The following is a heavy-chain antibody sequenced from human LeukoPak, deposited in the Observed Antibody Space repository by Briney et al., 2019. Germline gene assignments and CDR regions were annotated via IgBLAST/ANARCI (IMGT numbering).Heavy chain of an antibody. V-gene: IGHV3-48*01. Sequence: SGGSLRLSCAASGFTFSSYSMNWVRQAPGKGLEWVSYISSSSSTIYYADSVKGRFTISRDNAKNSLYLQMNSLRAEDTAVYYCARGSKVATIGYWGQGTLVTVSS. CDR3: ARGSKVATIGY. CDR2: ISSSSSTI. CDR1: GFTFSSYS. J-gene: IGHJ4*02. D-gene: IGHD5-12*01.